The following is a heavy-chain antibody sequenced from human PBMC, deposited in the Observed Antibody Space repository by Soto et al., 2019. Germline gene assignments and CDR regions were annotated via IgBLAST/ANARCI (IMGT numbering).Heavy chain of an antibody. V-gene: IGHV5-51*01. D-gene: IGHD3-16*01. CDR1: GYSFTSYW. CDR3: ARGLVITFGGVTHYYYGMDV. J-gene: IGHJ6*02. CDR2: IYPGDSDT. Sequence: PGESLKISCKGSGYSFTSYWIGWVRQMPGKGLEWMGIIYPGDSDTRYSPSFQGQVTTSADKSISTAYLQWSSLKASDTAMYYCARGLVITFGGVTHYYYGMDVWGQGTTVTVSS.